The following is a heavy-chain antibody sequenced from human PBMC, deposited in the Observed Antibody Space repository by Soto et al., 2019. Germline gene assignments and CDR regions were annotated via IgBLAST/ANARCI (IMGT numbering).Heavy chain of an antibody. D-gene: IGHD5-12*01. Sequence: ASVKVSCKASGYTFTGHYIHWVRQAPEQGPEWMGEIGPESGATRFAQKFQGRVTMTRDMSITTVYMELNNLSPDDTAIYYCGRGRSGQIVVFYWGQGTPVTVSS. V-gene: IGHV1-2*02. J-gene: IGHJ4*02. CDR3: GRGRSGQIVVFY. CDR2: IGPESGAT. CDR1: GYTFTGHY.